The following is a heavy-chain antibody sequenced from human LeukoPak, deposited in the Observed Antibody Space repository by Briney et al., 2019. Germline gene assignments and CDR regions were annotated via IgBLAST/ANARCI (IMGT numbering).Heavy chain of an antibody. D-gene: IGHD6-6*01. CDR3: ARGSTYSSSASDY. Sequence: SETPSLTCTVSGGSISSYYWSWIRQPPGKGLEWIGYIYYSGSTNYNPSLKGRVTISVDTSKNQFSLKLSSVTAADTAVYYCARGSTYSSSASDYWGQGTLVTVSS. CDR2: IYYSGST. V-gene: IGHV4-59*01. J-gene: IGHJ4*02. CDR1: GGSISSYY.